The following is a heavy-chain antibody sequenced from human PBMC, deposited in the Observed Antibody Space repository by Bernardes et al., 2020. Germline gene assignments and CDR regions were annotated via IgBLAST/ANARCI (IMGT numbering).Heavy chain of an antibody. CDR2: ISAYNGNT. V-gene: IGHV1-18*01. CDR3: ASGYSRGLDAFDI. J-gene: IGHJ3*02. CDR1: GYTFTSYG. D-gene: IGHD6-13*01. Sequence: AQVKVACKASGYTFTSYGISWVREAPGQGLEWMGWISAYNGNTNYAQKLQGRVTMTTDTSTSTAYMELRSLRSDDTAVYYCASGYSRGLDAFDIWGQGTMVTVSS.